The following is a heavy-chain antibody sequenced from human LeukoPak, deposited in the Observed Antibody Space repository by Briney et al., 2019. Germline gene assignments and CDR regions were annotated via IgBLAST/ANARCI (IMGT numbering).Heavy chain of an antibody. Sequence: PGGSLRLSCAASGFTFSSYWMSWVRQAPGKGLEWVANIKQDGSEKYYVDSVKGRFTISRDDAKNSLYLQMNSLRAEDTAVYYCARGWGNIRTTGSSFDNWGQGTLVTVSS. D-gene: IGHD7-27*01. V-gene: IGHV3-7*01. J-gene: IGHJ4*02. CDR3: ARGWGNIRTTGSSFDN. CDR2: IKQDGSEK. CDR1: GFTFSSYW.